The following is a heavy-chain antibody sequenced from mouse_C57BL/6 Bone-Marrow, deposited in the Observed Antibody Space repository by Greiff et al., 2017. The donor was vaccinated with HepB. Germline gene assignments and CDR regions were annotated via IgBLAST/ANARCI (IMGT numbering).Heavy chain of an antibody. CDR1: GYTFTSYW. J-gene: IGHJ2*01. CDR3: ASGSMDYVDY. V-gene: IGHV1-64*01. CDR2: IHPNSGST. D-gene: IGHD1-1*02. Sequence: QVHVKQPGAELVKPGASVKLSCKASGYTFTSYWMHWVKQRPGQGLEWIGMIHPNSGSTNYNEKFKSKATLTVDKSSSTAYMQLSSLTSEDSAVYYCASGSMDYVDYWGQGTTLTVSS.